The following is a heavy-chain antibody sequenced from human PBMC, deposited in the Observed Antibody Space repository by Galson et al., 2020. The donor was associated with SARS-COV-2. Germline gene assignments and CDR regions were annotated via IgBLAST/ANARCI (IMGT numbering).Heavy chain of an antibody. V-gene: IGHV3-33*01. CDR1: GFSSINYA. J-gene: IGHJ4*02. D-gene: IGHD1-1*01. CDR3: ARGNGSGAYLIDY. CDR2: MWSDGSDE. Sequence: GGSLRLSCSASGFSSINYAMHWVRQAPGKGLEWVALMWSDGSDENYADSVKGRFTISRDNSKSTLYLQMNNLRAEDTAVYYCARGNGSGAYLIDYWGQGTLVTVSS.